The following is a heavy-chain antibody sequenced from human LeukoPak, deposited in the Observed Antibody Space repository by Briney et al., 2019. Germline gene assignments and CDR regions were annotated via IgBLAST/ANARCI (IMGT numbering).Heavy chain of an antibody. CDR2: IYYSGST. D-gene: IGHD6-13*01. CDR1: GGSISSYY. CDR3: ARVTTQQLVHY. J-gene: IGHJ4*02. V-gene: IGHV4-59*01. Sequence: SETLSLTCTVSGGSISSYYWSWIRQPPGKGLEWIGYIYYSGSTNYNPSLKSRVTISVDTSKNQFSLKLSSVTAADTAVYYCARVTTQQLVHYWGQGTLVTVSS.